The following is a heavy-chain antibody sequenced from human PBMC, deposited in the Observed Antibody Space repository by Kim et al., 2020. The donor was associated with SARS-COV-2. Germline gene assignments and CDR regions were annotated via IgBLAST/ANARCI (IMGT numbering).Heavy chain of an antibody. V-gene: IGHV4-59*13. CDR3: ASYRSGYDSRGGAFDI. D-gene: IGHD5-12*01. CDR2: IYYSGST. Sequence: SETLSLTCTVSGGSISSYYWSWIRQPPGKGLEWIGYIYYSGSTNYNPSLKSRVTISVDTSKNQFSLKLSSVTAADTAVYYCASYRSGYDSRGGAFDIWGQGTMVTVSS. J-gene: IGHJ3*02. CDR1: GGSISSYY.